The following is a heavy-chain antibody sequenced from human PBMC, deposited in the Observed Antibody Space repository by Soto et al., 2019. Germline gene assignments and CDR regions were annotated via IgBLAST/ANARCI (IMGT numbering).Heavy chain of an antibody. D-gene: IGHD3-22*01. CDR2: IYPGDSDT. CDR3: ARPYSSGSILDAFAI. V-gene: IGHV5-51*01. CDR1: GYSFTSYW. J-gene: IGHJ3*02. Sequence: HGESLKISCKGSGYSFTSYWIGWVRQMPGKGLESMGIIYPGDSDTRYSPSFQGQVTISADKSISTAYLQWSSLKASDTAMYYCARPYSSGSILDAFAIWGQGTMVTVSS.